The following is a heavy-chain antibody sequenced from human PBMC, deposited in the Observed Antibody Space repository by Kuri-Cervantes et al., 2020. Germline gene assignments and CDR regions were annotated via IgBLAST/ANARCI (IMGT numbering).Heavy chain of an antibody. CDR1: GYTLTELS. D-gene: IGHD3-16*01. J-gene: IGHJ6*02. CDR3: ARGAFHAGGRGMDV. CDR2: FDPEDGET. V-gene: IGHV1-24*01. Sequence: ASVKVSCKVSGYTLTELSMHWVRQAPGKGLEWMGGFDPEDGETIYAQKFQGRVTMTEDTSTDTAYMELSSLRSEDTAVYYCARGAFHAGGRGMDVWGQGTTVTVSS.